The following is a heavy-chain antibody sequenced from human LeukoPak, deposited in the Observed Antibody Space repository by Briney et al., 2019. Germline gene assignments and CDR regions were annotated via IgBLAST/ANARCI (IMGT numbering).Heavy chain of an antibody. V-gene: IGHV1-69*13. D-gene: IGHD3-22*01. Sequence: SVKVSCKASGGTFSSYAISWVRQAPGQGLEWMGGIIPIFGTANYAQKFQGRVTITADESTSTAYMELSSLRSEDTAVYYCARAGYYDSSGYYYDVDYWGQGTLVTVSS. J-gene: IGHJ4*02. CDR2: IIPIFGTA. CDR3: ARAGYYDSSGYYYDVDY. CDR1: GGTFSSYA.